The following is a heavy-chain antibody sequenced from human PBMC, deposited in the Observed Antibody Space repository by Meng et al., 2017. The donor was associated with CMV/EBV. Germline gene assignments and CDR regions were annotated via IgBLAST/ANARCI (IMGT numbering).Heavy chain of an antibody. D-gene: IGHD3-9*01. J-gene: IGHJ6*02. V-gene: IGHV1-69*10. Sequence: SVKVSCKASGGTFSSYAISWVRQAPGQGLEWMGGIIPILGIANYAQKFQGRVTITADTSTSTAYMELRSLRSDDTAVYYCARDRYDILTGYYTGGDYYYGMDVWGQGTTVTVSS. CDR1: GGTFSSYA. CDR2: IIPILGIA. CDR3: ARDRYDILTGYYTGGDYYYGMDV.